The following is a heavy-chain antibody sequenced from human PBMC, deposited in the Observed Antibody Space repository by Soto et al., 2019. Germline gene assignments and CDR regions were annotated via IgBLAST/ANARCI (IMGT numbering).Heavy chain of an antibody. D-gene: IGHD5-12*01. CDR3: ARGGVDVVATSAFDY. CDR1: GATYSTSA. Sequence: ASVKVSCKASGATYSTSAISWVRQAPGQGLEWMGGINPILGTPDYAHKFQGRVTITADESTSTVYMELGSLRSEDTALYFCARGGVDVVATSAFDYWGQGTLVTVSS. V-gene: IGHV1-69*13. CDR2: INPILGTP. J-gene: IGHJ4*02.